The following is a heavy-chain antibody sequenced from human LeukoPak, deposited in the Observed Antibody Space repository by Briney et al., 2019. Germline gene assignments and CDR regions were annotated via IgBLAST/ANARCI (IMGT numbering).Heavy chain of an antibody. CDR1: GGTFSSYA. J-gene: IGHJ4*02. V-gene: IGHV1-69*05. D-gene: IGHD3-10*01. CDR3: ARSYGSGSFLDY. Sequence: SVKVSCKASGGTFSSYAITWVRQAPGQGLEWMGRIVPIFGTTHYAQNLQGRATITTDESTGTAYMELSGLRSEDTAVYFCARSYGSGSFLDYWGQGTPVTVSS. CDR2: IVPIFGTT.